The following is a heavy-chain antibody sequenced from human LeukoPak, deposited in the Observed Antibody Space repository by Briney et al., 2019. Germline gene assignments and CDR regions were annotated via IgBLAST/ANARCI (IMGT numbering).Heavy chain of an antibody. J-gene: IGHJ4*02. CDR2: IKQDGSEK. V-gene: IGHV3-7*01. CDR3: ARDKSYGDSTDY. D-gene: IGHD4-17*01. CDR1: EFRFSNNW. Sequence: GGPLRLSCPPFEFRFSNNWMSWVRQAPGRGLEWVANIKQDGSEKYYVDSVKGRFTISRDNAKKSLYLQMNSLRAEDTAVYYCARDKSYGDSTDYWGQGTLVTVSS.